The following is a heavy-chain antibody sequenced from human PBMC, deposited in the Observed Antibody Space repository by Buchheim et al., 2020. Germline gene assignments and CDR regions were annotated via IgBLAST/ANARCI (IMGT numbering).Heavy chain of an antibody. V-gene: IGHV4-30-4*01. CDR2: IYYSGST. J-gene: IGHJ6*02. CDR1: GGSISSGDYY. Sequence: QVQLQESGPGLVKPSQTLSLTCTVSGGSISSGDYYWSWIRQPPGKGLEWIGYIYYSGSTYYNPSLKSRVTISVDTSKNQFSLKLSSVTAADTAVYYCARGRRLDGSGIYYKYYYYYGMDVWGQGTT. D-gene: IGHD3-10*01. CDR3: ARGRRLDGSGIYYKYYYYYGMDV.